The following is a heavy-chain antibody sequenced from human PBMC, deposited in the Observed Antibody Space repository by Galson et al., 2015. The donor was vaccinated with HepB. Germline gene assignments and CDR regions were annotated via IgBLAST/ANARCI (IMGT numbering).Heavy chain of an antibody. Sequence: SLRLSCAPSGFTFSSYGMNWVRQAPGKGLEWVAAIWHDGGNKYYVDSVKGRFTITRDNSKNTLYLQMSSLRGEDTAVYYCVRDPPLGIVGASEFDYWGQGTLVIVSS. D-gene: IGHD1-26*01. J-gene: IGHJ4*02. V-gene: IGHV3-33*01. CDR2: IWHDGGNK. CDR3: VRDPPLGIVGASEFDY. CDR1: GFTFSSYG.